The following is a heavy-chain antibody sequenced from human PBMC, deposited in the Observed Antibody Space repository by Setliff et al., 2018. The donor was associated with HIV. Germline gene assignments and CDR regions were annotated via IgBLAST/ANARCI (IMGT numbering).Heavy chain of an antibody. CDR1: GGSMNGDSYS. J-gene: IGHJ4*02. D-gene: IGHD2-8*02. CDR2: IYVGGSV. CDR3: ARRSLTGGNDY. Sequence: SETLSLTCTVSGGSMNGDSYSWTWLRQPAGKGPELIGHIYVGGSVIYNPSLASRVTISMVPSKNHFSLNMTSVTAADTAVYYCARRSLTGGNDYWGQGALVTVSS. V-gene: IGHV4-61*09.